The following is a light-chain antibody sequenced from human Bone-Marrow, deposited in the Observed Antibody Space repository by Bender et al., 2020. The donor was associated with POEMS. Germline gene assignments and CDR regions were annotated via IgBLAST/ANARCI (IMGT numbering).Light chain of an antibody. CDR3: AAWDAGLGGGV. CDR2: SDN. J-gene: IGLJ3*02. V-gene: IGLV1-44*01. Sequence: QSVLTQPPSASGTPGQRVTISCSGSNSNIGTNAVNWYQQFPGTTPKLLIYSDNQRPSGVPDRFYAFKSGTSASLAISGLQSEDEADYYCAAWDAGLGGGVFGGGTKLNVL. CDR1: NSNIGTNA.